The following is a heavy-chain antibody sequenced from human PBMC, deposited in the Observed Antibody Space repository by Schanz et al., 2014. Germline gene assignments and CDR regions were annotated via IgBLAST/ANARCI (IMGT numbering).Heavy chain of an antibody. D-gene: IGHD2-21*02. Sequence: EVQLLESGGGLVQPGGSLRLSCIGSGFTFRSYALGWVRQAPGKGLEWVSLVSASGGGPFYADSVKGRFTISRDNSRNTVYLQMNSLRAEDTAVYYCARPSDSSWYMDVWGKGTTVTVSS. CDR3: ARPSDSSWYMDV. CDR1: GFTFRSYA. CDR2: VSASGGGP. V-gene: IGHV3-23*01. J-gene: IGHJ6*03.